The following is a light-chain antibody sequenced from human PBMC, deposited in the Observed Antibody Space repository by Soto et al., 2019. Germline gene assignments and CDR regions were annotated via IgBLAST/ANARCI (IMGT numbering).Light chain of an antibody. Sequence: DLQMTQSPSSLSASVGDRVTITCQASQDISNYLNWYQQKPGKAPKLLIYDASNLETGVPSRFSGSGSGTDFTFPISSLQPEDIATYYCQQYDNLPALTFGGGTKVEIK. J-gene: IGKJ4*01. V-gene: IGKV1-33*01. CDR2: DAS. CDR1: QDISNY. CDR3: QQYDNLPALT.